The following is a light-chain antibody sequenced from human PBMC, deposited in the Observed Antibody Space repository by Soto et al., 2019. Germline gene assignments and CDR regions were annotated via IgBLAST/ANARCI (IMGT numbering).Light chain of an antibody. Sequence: EIVMRQSPATLSVSPGERATLSCRASQSVGRNLAWYQQKPGQAPRLLIYSASTRATGIPARFSGSGSGTEFTLTISSLQSEDFAIYSCQQYNHWPPLTFGGGTKVEIK. CDR1: QSVGRN. V-gene: IGKV3-15*01. CDR2: SAS. J-gene: IGKJ4*01. CDR3: QQYNHWPPLT.